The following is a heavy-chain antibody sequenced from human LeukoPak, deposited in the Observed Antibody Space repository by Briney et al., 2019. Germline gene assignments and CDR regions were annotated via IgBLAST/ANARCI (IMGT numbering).Heavy chain of an antibody. CDR1: GGTFSSYA. Sequence: SVKVSCKASGGTFSSYAISWVRQAPGQGLEWMGGIIPIFGTANYAQKFQGRVTITADESTSTAYMELSSLRSEDTAVYYCARGAHYYDSSGYYSFPVDPWGQGTLVTVSS. V-gene: IGHV1-69*13. D-gene: IGHD3-22*01. CDR3: ARGAHYYDSSGYYSFPVDP. CDR2: IIPIFGTA. J-gene: IGHJ5*02.